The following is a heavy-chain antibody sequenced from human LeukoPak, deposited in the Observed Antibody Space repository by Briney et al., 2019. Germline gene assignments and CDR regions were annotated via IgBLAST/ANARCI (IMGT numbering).Heavy chain of an antibody. J-gene: IGHJ5*02. D-gene: IGHD3-3*01. V-gene: IGHV3-11*06. CDR3: AKDKGYDFHFSWFDP. Sequence: ADSVKGRFTISRDDAKNLVYLQMNSLGAEDTAVYYCAKDKGYDFHFSWFDPWGQGTLVTVSS.